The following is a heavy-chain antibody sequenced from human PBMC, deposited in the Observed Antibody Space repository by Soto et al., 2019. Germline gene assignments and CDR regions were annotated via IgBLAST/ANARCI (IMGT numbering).Heavy chain of an antibody. D-gene: IGHD3-3*01. CDR3: ARDGEDYDFWSGYYSTLDY. Sequence: SVKVSCKASGGTFSSYTISWVRQAPGQGLEWMGRIIPILGIANYAQKFQGRVTITADKSTSTAYMELSSLRSEDTAVYYCARDGEDYDFWSGYYSTLDYWGQGTLVTVSS. CDR2: IIPILGIA. J-gene: IGHJ4*02. V-gene: IGHV1-69*04. CDR1: GGTFSSYT.